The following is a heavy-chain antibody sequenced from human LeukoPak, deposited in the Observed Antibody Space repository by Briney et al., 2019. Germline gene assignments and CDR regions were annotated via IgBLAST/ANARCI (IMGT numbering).Heavy chain of an antibody. V-gene: IGHV4-4*02. CDR3: ARDPHCSSSNCPFDY. J-gene: IGHJ4*02. CDR1: GGSIRSSDW. D-gene: IGHD2-15*01. CDR2: AYHAGSP. Sequence: SETLSPTCAVSGGSIRSSDWWSWLRQPPGKGLEWIGEAYHAGSPNYNASLRSRVTISIDMSRNQLSLKLSSVTAADTAVHYCARDPHCSSSNCPFDYWGQGTLVTVSS.